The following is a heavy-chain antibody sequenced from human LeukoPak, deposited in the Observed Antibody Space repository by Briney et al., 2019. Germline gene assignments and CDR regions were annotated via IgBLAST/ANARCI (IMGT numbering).Heavy chain of an antibody. CDR3: ARNSHNYDFWSGYYYYYMDV. Sequence: SETLSLTCTVSGGSISSYYWSWIRQPAGKGLEWIGRIYTSGSTNYNPSLKSRVTMSVGTSKNQFSLKLSSVTAADTAVYYCARNSHNYDFWSGYYYYYMDVWGKGTTVTVSS. CDR1: GGSISSYY. J-gene: IGHJ6*03. D-gene: IGHD3-3*01. CDR2: IYTSGST. V-gene: IGHV4-4*07.